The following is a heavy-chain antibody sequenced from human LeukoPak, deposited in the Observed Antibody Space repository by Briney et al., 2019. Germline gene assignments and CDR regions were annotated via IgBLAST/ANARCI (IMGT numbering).Heavy chain of an antibody. CDR3: AAPSRIQLDY. V-gene: IGHV1-58*01. Sequence: SVKVSCKASGFTFTSSAVQWVRQARGRRLEWIGWIVVGSGNTNYAQMFQGRVTITRDMSTSTAYMEPSSLRSEDTAVYYCAAPSRIQLDYWGQGTLVTVSS. D-gene: IGHD5-18*01. CDR1: GFTFTSSA. J-gene: IGHJ4*02. CDR2: IVVGSGNT.